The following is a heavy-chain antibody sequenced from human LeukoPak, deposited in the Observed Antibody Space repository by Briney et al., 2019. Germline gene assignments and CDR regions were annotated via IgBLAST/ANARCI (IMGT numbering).Heavy chain of an antibody. V-gene: IGHV3-53*01. D-gene: IGHD1-26*01. CDR3: AKEYTGTFSPFPSYFDN. J-gene: IGHJ4*02. CDR1: GFSVRTAY. CDR2: LYTGGGT. Sequence: PGGSLRLSRAASGFSVRTAYMSWVRQAPGKGLEWVSVLYTGGGTDHADSVKGRFTISRDNSKNTLYLQMNSLRAEDTAIYYCAKEYTGTFSPFPSYFDNWGQGTLVTVSS.